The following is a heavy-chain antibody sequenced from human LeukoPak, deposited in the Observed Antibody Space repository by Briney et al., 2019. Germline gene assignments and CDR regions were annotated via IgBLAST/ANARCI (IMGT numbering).Heavy chain of an antibody. CDR2: IWYDGSNK. Sequence: GGSLRLSCAASGFTFSSYGMHWVRQAPGKGLEWVAVIWYDGSNKYYADSVKGRFTISRDNSKNTLYLQMNSLRAEDTAVYYCAGEMATENGGHDYWGQGTLVTVSS. CDR3: AGEMATENGGHDY. V-gene: IGHV3-33*01. CDR1: GFTFSSYG. D-gene: IGHD5-24*01. J-gene: IGHJ4*02.